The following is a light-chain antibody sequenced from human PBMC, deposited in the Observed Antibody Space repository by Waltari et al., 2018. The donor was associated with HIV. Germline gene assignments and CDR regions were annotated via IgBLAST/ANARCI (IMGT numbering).Light chain of an antibody. J-gene: IGKJ5*01. CDR3: QQYGSSPIT. V-gene: IGKV3D-20*01. Sequence: EIVLTQSPATLYLSPGERATLSCGASQSVSSSFLAWYQLKPGLAPRLLIYDASSKAPGIADRFSGSGSGTDFTLTVSRLEPEDFAVYYCQQYGSSPITFGQGTRLEIK. CDR1: QSVSSSF. CDR2: DAS.